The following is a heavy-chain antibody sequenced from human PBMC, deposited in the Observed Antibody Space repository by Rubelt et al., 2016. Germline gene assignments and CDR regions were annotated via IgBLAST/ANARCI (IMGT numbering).Heavy chain of an antibody. CDR1: GFSLSTSGMC. V-gene: IGHV2-70*15. CDR3: ARTRIYTSAWTLDY. CDR2: IDWDDDK. D-gene: IGHD6-19*01. Sequence: QVTLRESDPALVKPTQTLTLTCTFSGFSLSTSGMCVSWIRQPPGKALEWLARIDWDDDKKYSTSLKTRLTVSKDTSKNQVVLTMTNMDPVDTATYYCARTRIYTSAWTLDYWGQGALVTVSS. J-gene: IGHJ4*02.